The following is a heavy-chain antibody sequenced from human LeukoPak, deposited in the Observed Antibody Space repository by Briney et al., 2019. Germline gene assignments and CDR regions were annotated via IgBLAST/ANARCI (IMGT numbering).Heavy chain of an antibody. J-gene: IGHJ4*02. V-gene: IGHV3-23*01. CDR2: ISGSGGST. D-gene: IGHD2-2*01. CDR1: GFTFSSYA. Sequence: PGGSLRLSCAASGFTFSSYAMSWVRQAPGKALEWVSAISGSGGSTYYADSVKGRFTISRDNSKNTLYLQMNSLRAEDTAVYYCAKERAPGGAAAIFDYWGQGTLVTVSS. CDR3: AKERAPGGAAAIFDY.